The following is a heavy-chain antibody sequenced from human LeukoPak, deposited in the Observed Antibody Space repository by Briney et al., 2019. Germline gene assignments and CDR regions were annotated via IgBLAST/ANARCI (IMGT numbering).Heavy chain of an antibody. J-gene: IGHJ4*02. CDR3: ARGYRPYNSACLFAS. D-gene: IGHD6-25*01. CDR1: GFTFSSYW. Sequence: GGSLRLSCAASGFTFSSYWMGWVRQAPGKGLEWVAVIAYDGSYTYYAESVRGRFTFSRDNSKNTLYLQMNSLKPEDTAVYYCARGYRPYNSACLFASWGQGTLVTVSS. V-gene: IGHV3-30*03. CDR2: IAYDGSYT.